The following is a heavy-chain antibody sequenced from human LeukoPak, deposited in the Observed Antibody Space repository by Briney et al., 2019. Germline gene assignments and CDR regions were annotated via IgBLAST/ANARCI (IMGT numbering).Heavy chain of an antibody. J-gene: IGHJ4*02. CDR2: ISYDGSNK. CDR3: ARDPLEWLLLYYFDY. Sequence: GGSLRLSCAASGFTFSSYAMHWVRQAPGKGLEWVAVISYDGSNKYYADSVKGRFTISRDNSKNTLYLQMNSLRAEDTAVYYCARDPLEWLLLYYFDYWGQGTLVTVSS. V-gene: IGHV3-30*01. CDR1: GFTFSSYA. D-gene: IGHD3-3*01.